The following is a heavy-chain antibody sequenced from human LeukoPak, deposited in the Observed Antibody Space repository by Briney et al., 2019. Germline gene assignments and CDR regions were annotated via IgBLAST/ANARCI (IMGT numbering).Heavy chain of an antibody. CDR3: AKDLGRVVRGIISFDY. D-gene: IGHD3-10*01. J-gene: IGHJ4*02. V-gene: IGHV3-23*01. CDR2: ISGSGADT. CDR1: GFTFSTYA. Sequence: GGSLRLSCAASGFTFSTYAMSWVRQAPGKGLEWVSGISGSGADTYYADSVKGRFILSRDNSRNTLYLQMNSLRAEDTAVYYCAKDLGRVVRGIISFDYWGQGTLVTVSS.